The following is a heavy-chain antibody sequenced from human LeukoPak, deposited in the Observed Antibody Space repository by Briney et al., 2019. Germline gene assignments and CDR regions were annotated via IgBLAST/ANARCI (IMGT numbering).Heavy chain of an antibody. CDR2: ITSSGDGT. V-gene: IGHV3-23*01. D-gene: IGHD2-8*02. CDR1: GFTFTSYA. CDR3: AKGTDTTGRHNFDI. Sequence: PGGSLRLSCEASGFTFTSYAMHWVRQAPGKGLEWVSSITSSGDGTFYTDSLGGRFTISRDNAKKAVFLQMKSLRRGDSALYFCAKGTDTTGRHNFDIWRQGTLVTVSS. J-gene: IGHJ4*02.